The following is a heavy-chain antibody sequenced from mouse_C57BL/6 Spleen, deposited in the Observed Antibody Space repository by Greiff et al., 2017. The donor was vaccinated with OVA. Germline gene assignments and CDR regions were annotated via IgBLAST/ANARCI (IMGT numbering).Heavy chain of an antibody. V-gene: IGHV4-1*01. Sequence: EVKLMESGGGLVQPGGSLKLSCAASGIDFSRYWMSWVRRAPGKGLEWIGEINPDSSTINYAPSLKDKFIISRDNAKNTLYLQMSKVRSEDTALYYCARGGYDYDVGYFDYWGQGTTLTVSS. CDR1: GIDFSRYW. J-gene: IGHJ2*01. CDR2: INPDSSTI. CDR3: ARGGYDYDVGYFDY. D-gene: IGHD2-4*01.